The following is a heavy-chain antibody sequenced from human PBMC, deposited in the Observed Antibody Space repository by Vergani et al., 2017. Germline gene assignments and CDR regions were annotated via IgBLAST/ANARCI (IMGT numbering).Heavy chain of an antibody. Sequence: VQLVESGGGLVKPGGSLRLSCAASGFTFSSYSMNWVRQAPGKGLEWVSSISSSSSYIYYADSVKGRFTISRDNSKNTLYLQMNSLRAEDTAVYYCASASGYYDSSGYYGEVLFAFDIWGQGTMVTVSS. D-gene: IGHD3-22*01. CDR1: GFTFSSYS. V-gene: IGHV3-21*01. CDR2: ISSSSSYI. J-gene: IGHJ3*02. CDR3: ASASGYYDSSGYYGEVLFAFDI.